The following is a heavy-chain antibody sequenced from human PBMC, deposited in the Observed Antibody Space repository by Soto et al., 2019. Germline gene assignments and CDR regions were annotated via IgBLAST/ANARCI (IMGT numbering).Heavy chain of an antibody. CDR3: ARNGDSSDYRGWFDP. V-gene: IGHV3-66*01. D-gene: IGHD3-22*01. Sequence: GGSLRLSCAASGFTVSSNYMSWVRQAPGKGLEWVSVIYSGGTTYYADSVKGRFTISRDNSKNTLCLQMNSLRAEDTALYYCARNGDSSDYRGWFDPWGQGTLVTVSS. CDR2: IYSGGTT. CDR1: GFTVSSNY. J-gene: IGHJ5*02.